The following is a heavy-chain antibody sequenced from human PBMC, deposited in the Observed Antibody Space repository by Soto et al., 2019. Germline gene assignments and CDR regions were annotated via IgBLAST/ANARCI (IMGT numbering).Heavy chain of an antibody. CDR3: AMVDVYVTPSPQDV. CDR2: INAYNGNT. V-gene: IGHV1-18*01. CDR1: GYRFTSYG. Sequence: GASVKVSCKASGYRFTSYGIGWVRQAPGQGLEWMGWINAYNGNTNYAQNLQGRATLTTDTSTSTAYMELRSLRSNDTAVYYCAMVDVYVTPSPQDVWGQGTTVTVSS. D-gene: IGHD3-16*01. J-gene: IGHJ6*02.